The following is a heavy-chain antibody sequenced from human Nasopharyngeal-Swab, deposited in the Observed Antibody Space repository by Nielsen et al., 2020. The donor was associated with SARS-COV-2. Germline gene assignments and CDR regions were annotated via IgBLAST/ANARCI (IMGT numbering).Heavy chain of an antibody. D-gene: IGHD6-19*01. CDR2: IWYDGSNK. Sequence: GGSLRLSCAASGFTFSSYGMHWVRQAPGKGLEWVAVIWYDGSNKYYADSVKGRFTISRDNSKNTLYLQMTSLRAEDTAVYYCARDGGIAVIDYWGQGTLVTVSS. CDR1: GFTFSSYG. J-gene: IGHJ4*02. CDR3: ARDGGIAVIDY. V-gene: IGHV3-33*01.